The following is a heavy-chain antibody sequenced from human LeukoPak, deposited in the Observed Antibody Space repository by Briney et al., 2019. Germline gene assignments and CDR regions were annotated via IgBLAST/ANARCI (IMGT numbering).Heavy chain of an antibody. J-gene: IGHJ4*02. CDR3: ARVPTVTTYYLDY. Sequence: PSETLSLTCTVSGASISSYFWSWLRQPPGKGLEWIGYIFHTGSTNYNPSLKSRVTMSVDTSKNQFSLKLSSVTAADTAVYYCARVPTVTTYYLDYWGQGTLVTVSS. CDR1: GASISSYF. V-gene: IGHV4-59*01. D-gene: IGHD4-17*01. CDR2: IFHTGST.